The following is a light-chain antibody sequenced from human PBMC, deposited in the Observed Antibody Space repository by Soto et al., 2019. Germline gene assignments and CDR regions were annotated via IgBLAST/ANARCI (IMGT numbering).Light chain of an antibody. CDR2: GAS. CDR1: RSVSSN. Sequence: EMVMTQSPATLSLSPGERATLSCRASRSVSSNLAWYQQKPGQAPRLLIYGASTRATGIPARFSGSGSGTEFTLTISSLQSEDFAVYYCQQYNNWPPWTFGQGTKVDIK. J-gene: IGKJ1*01. CDR3: QQYNNWPPWT. V-gene: IGKV3-15*01.